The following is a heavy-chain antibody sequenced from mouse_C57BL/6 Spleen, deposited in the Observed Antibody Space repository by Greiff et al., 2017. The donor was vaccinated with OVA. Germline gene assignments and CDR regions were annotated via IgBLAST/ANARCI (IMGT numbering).Heavy chain of an antibody. CDR3: ARDVTTDYYAMDY. CDR2: SRNKANDYTT. CDR1: GFTFSDFY. J-gene: IGHJ4*01. D-gene: IGHD2-12*01. V-gene: IGHV7-1*01. Sequence: EVKLMESGGGLVQSGRSLRLSCATSGFTFSDFYMEWVRQAPGKGLEWIAASRNKANDYTTEYSASVKGRFIVSRDTSQSILYLQMNALRAEDTAIYYCARDVTTDYYAMDYWGQGTSVTVSS.